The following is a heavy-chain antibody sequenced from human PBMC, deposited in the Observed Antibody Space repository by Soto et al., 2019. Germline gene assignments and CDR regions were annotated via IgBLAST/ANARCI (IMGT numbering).Heavy chain of an antibody. Sequence: ASVKASCKAPGYNFITSGINWVRQAPGQVFEWLGWISTANGDIKYAQKFKGRVTMTSEVSPTTAYMELTNLISDDTAVYFCARGRYFATTHRQWWYFDLWG. CDR1: GYNFITSG. D-gene: IGHD3-10*01. V-gene: IGHV1-18*01. CDR2: ISTANGDI. CDR3: ARGRYFATTHRQWWYFDL. J-gene: IGHJ2*01.